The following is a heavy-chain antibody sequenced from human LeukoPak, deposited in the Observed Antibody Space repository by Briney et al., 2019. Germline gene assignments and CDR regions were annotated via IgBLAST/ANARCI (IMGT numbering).Heavy chain of an antibody. Sequence: PGGSLRLSCAASGFTFSNYNMNWVRQAPGKGLEWVSYISRRSSAIFYADSVKGRFTISRDNAQQSLYLQMNSLRDEDTAVYYCARAPYYYDSSGLDYWGQGTLVTVSS. CDR3: ARAPYYYDSSGLDY. CDR1: GFTFSNYN. D-gene: IGHD3-22*01. J-gene: IGHJ4*02. CDR2: ISRRSSAI. V-gene: IGHV3-48*02.